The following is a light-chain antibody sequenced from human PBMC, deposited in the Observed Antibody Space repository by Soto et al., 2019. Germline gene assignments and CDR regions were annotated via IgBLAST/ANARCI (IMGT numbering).Light chain of an antibody. CDR3: QQYRDLPQT. CDR2: NSS. Sequence: EIVLTQSPGTLSLSPGERATLSCRASQTVRNNYLAWYQQKPGQAPRLLIYNSSTRPTGIPGRFSGSGSGTDFTLTISRLEPEDFALYFCQQYRDLPQTFGQGTRVEIK. CDR1: QTVRNNY. V-gene: IGKV3-20*01. J-gene: IGKJ1*01.